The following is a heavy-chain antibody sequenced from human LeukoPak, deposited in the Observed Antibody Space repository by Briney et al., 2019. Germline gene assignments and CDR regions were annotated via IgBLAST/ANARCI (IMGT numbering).Heavy chain of an antibody. V-gene: IGHV1-69*13. CDR2: FIPIFGTA. CDR1: GGTFSSYA. CDR3: AREVGYGGNSDY. D-gene: IGHD4-23*01. Sequence: GASVKVSCKASGGTFSSYAISWVRQAPGQGLEWMGGFIPIFGTANYAQKFQGRVTITADESTSTAYMELSSLRSEDTAVYYCAREVGYGGNSDYWGQGTLVTVSS. J-gene: IGHJ4*02.